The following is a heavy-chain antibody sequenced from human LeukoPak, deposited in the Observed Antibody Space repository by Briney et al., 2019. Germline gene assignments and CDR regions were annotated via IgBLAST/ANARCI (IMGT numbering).Heavy chain of an antibody. J-gene: IGHJ4*02. V-gene: IGHV3-21*01. CDR3: AREYYYDENAGNY. CDR2: ITASSTYI. Sequence: YPGGSLRLSCAASGFTFSRSSMGWVRQAPGKGLEWVSSITASSTYIYYADSVKGRFTISRDNVEKSVYLQMNSLRAEDTAVYYCAREYYYDENAGNYWGQGTLVTVSS. D-gene: IGHD3-22*01. CDR1: GFTFSRSS.